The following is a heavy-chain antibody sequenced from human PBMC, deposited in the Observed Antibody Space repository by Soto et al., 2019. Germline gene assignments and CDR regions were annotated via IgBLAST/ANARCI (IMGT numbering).Heavy chain of an antibody. D-gene: IGHD2-8*01. CDR3: ARVTKTYYYGVDV. J-gene: IGHJ6*02. CDR2: IYHSGST. CDR1: GGSISSGGYS. Sequence: PSETLSLTCAVSGGSISSGGYSWSWIRQPPGKGLEWIGYIYHSGSTYYNPSLKSRVTISVDRSKNQFSLKLSSVTAADTAVYYCARVTKTYYYGVDVWGQGTTVTVSS. V-gene: IGHV4-30-2*01.